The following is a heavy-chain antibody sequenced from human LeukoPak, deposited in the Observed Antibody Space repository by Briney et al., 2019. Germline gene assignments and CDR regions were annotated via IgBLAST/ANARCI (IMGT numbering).Heavy chain of an antibody. V-gene: IGHV1-69*05. D-gene: IGHD4-11*01. J-gene: IGHJ6*03. CDR2: IIPIFGTA. CDR3: ARGYSNYYYMDV. CDR1: GGTFSSYA. Sequence: SVKVSCKASGGTFSSYAISWVRQAPGQGLEWMGGIIPIFGTANYAQKFQGRVTITTDESTSTAYMELSSLRSEDTAVYYCARGYSNYYYMDVWGKGTTVTVSS.